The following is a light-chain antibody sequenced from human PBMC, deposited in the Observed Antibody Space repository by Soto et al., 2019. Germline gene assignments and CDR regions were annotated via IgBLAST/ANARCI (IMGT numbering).Light chain of an antibody. V-gene: IGKV3-20*01. CDR2: GAS. Sequence: EIVLTQSPGTLSLSPGERATLSCRASQSVSSSYLAWYQQKPGQAPRLLIYGASSRATGIPDRFSGSGSGTDVTLTISRLEPEDFAVYYCQKYSSSPLMYTFGQGTKLEIK. CDR3: QKYSSSPLMYT. CDR1: QSVSSSY. J-gene: IGKJ2*01.